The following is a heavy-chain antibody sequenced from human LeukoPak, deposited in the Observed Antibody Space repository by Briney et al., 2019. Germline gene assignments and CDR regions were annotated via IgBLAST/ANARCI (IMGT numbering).Heavy chain of an antibody. CDR2: ISYDGSNK. J-gene: IGHJ4*02. CDR1: GFTFSSYA. D-gene: IGHD5-18*01. Sequence: PGRSLRLSCAASGFTFSSYAMHWVRQAPGKGLEWVAVISYDGSNKYYADSVKGRFTISRDNSKNTLYLQMNSLRAEDTAVYYCARATIQLWFGYDYWGQGTLVTVSS. CDR3: ARATIQLWFGYDY. V-gene: IGHV3-30*01.